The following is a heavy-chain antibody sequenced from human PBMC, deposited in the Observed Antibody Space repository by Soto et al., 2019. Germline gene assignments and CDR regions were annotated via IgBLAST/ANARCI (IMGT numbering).Heavy chain of an antibody. J-gene: IGHJ4*02. CDR2: IYYSGST. D-gene: IGHD2-15*01. CDR3: ARDTRAGWFDY. CDR1: GGSISSYY. V-gene: IGHV4-59*01. Sequence: SETLSLTCTVSGGSISSYYWSWIRQPPGKGLEWIGYIYYSGSTNYNPSLKSRVTISVDTSKNQFSLKLSSVTAADTAVYYCARDTRAGWFDYWGQGTLVTVSS.